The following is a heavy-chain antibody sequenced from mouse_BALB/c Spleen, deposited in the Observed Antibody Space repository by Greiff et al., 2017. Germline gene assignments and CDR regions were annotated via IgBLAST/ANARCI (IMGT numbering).Heavy chain of an antibody. D-gene: IGHD1-1*02. CDR3: ARAGGSFRFDY. J-gene: IGHJ2*01. CDR1: GYSFPSYY. V-gene: IGHV1-66*01. CDR2: IFPGGGST. Sequence: VPLQQSGPELVQPGASVKISCQASGYSFPSYYIPWVKQRPGQGLAWIGWIFPGGGSTKYTEKFKGTATLTADTSSSTAYLQLSSLTSEDSAVYFGARAGGSFRFDYWGQGTTLTVSS.